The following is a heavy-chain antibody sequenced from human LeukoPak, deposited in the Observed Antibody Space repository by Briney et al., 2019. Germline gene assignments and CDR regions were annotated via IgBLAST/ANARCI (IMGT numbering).Heavy chain of an antibody. CDR1: VFTFRSYC. Sequence: GRCLRLSCAASVFTFRSYCMKWARQARRKGQEWVASINHNGNVNYYVDSVKGRFTISRDNAKNSLYLQMSNLRAEDTAVYFCARGGGLDVWGQGATVTVSS. CDR3: ARGGGLDV. V-gene: IGHV3-7*03. J-gene: IGHJ6*02. CDR2: INHNGNVN. D-gene: IGHD3-16*01.